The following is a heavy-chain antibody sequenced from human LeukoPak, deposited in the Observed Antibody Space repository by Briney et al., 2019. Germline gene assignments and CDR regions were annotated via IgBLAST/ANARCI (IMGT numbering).Heavy chain of an antibody. D-gene: IGHD1-26*01. V-gene: IGHV3-33*01. CDR1: GFTFTSYD. CDR2: IWYDGSNT. Sequence: PGGSLRFSCAASGFTFTSYDMHWVRQAPGKGLEWVALIWYDGSNTYYTDSVTGRFTISRDNSKSTLYLQMNSLRAEDTAIYYCAGDRKSGNFLGEFDHWGLGTLVTVSS. J-gene: IGHJ5*02. CDR3: AGDRKSGNFLGEFDH.